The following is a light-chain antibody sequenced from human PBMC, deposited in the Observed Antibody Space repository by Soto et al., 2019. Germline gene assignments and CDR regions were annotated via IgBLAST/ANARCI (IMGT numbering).Light chain of an antibody. J-gene: IGKJ1*01. Sequence: EIVMTQSPATLSVSPGERATLSCRASQSVRGNLAWYQQKPGQSPRLLIFGASTRATGVPDRFSGSGSGAEFTLPISSLQSEDFAVYYCQHYDDWPRTFGLGTKVEIK. V-gene: IGKV3-15*01. CDR2: GAS. CDR1: QSVRGN. CDR3: QHYDDWPRT.